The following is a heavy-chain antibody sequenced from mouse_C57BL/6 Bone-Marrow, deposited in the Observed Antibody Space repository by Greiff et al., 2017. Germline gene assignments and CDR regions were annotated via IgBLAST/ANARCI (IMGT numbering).Heavy chain of an antibody. V-gene: IGHV1-72*01. CDR2: IDPNSGGT. CDR3: AHGYYCYWDFAV. CDR1: GYTFTSYW. J-gene: IGHJ1*01. D-gene: IGHD2-3*01. Sequence: VQLQQPGAELVKPGASVKLSCKASGYTFTSYWMHWVKQRPGRGLEWIGRIDPNSGGTKYNEKFKSKATLTVDKPSSTAYMQLSILTSEDSAVYYGAHGYYCYWDFAVWGSGTAVTVSS.